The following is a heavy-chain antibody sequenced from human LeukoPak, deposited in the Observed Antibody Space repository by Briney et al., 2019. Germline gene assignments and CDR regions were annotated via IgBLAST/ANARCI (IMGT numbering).Heavy chain of an antibody. V-gene: IGHV3-30*03. Sequence: PGGSLRLSCAASGFTFSSYGMHWVRQAPGKGLEWVAVISYDGSNKYYADSVKGRFTISRDNSKNTLYLQMNSLRAEDTAVYYCARVLQHYYGSGSYYNSKVFDYWGQGALVTVSS. CDR3: ARVLQHYYGSGSYYNSKVFDY. D-gene: IGHD3-10*01. CDR1: GFTFSSYG. CDR2: ISYDGSNK. J-gene: IGHJ4*02.